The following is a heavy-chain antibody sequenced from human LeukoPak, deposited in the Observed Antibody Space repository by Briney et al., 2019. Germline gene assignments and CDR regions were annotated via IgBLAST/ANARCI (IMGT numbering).Heavy chain of an antibody. J-gene: IGHJ4*02. CDR1: GYTFTSYY. CDR2: INPSGGST. CDR3: ARDLRPQSERDYFDY. Sequence: VASVKVPCKASGYTFTSYYMHWVRQAPGQGLEWMGIINPSGGSTSYAQKFQGRVTMTRDTSTSTVYMELSSLRSEDTAVYYCARDLRPQSERDYFDYWGQGTLVTVSS. V-gene: IGHV1-46*01.